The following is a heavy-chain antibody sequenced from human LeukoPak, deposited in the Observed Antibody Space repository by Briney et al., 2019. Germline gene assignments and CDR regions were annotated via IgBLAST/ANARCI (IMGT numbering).Heavy chain of an antibody. V-gene: IGHV4-39*01. D-gene: IGHD3-3*01. CDR3: ARHVRFLEWFHYYMDV. J-gene: IGHJ6*03. CDR1: GGSISSSSYY. Sequence: SETLSLTCTVSGGSISSSSYYWGWIRQPPGKGLEWIGSIYYSGSNYYNPSLKSRVTISVDTSKNQFSLKLSSVTAADTAVYYCARHVRFLEWFHYYMDVWGKGTTVTVSS. CDR2: IYYSGSN.